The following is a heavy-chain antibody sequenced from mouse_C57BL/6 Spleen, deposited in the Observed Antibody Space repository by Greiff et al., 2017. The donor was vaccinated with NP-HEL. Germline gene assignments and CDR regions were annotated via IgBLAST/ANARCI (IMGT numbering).Heavy chain of an antibody. CDR1: GYSITSGYY. V-gene: IGHV3-6*01. D-gene: IGHD1-1*01. J-gene: IGHJ2*01. Sequence: ESGPGLVKPSQSLSLTCSVTGYSITSGYYWNWIRQFPGNKLEWMGYISYDGSNNYNPSLKNRISITRDTSKNQFFLKLNSVTTEDTATYYCARDPSTVVGGFDYWGQGTTLTVSS. CDR2: ISYDGSN. CDR3: ARDPSTVVGGFDY.